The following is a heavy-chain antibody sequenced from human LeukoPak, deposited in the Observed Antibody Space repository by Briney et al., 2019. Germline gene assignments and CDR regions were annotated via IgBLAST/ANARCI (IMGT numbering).Heavy chain of an antibody. J-gene: IGHJ3*02. CDR1: GAAISSGSYY. CDR3: ARGNLAHDAFDI. V-gene: IGHV4-61*02. CDR2: ISGSGST. D-gene: IGHD1-1*01. Sequence: SETLSLTCTVSGAAISSGSYYWTWIRQPAGKGLEWIGRISGSGSTNYNPSLKSRLTISVDTSENHFSLKLTSVTAADTAMYYCARGNLAHDAFDIWGQGTMVTVSS.